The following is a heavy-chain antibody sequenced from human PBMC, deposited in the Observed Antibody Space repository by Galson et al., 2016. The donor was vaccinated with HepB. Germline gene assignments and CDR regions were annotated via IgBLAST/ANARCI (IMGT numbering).Heavy chain of an antibody. Sequence: PALVKPTQTLTLTCTFSGFSLNTSGVNVGWVRQPPGKALEWLALIFWDDDKRYSPSLKSRLTITKDTTKNQVVLRMTNMDPVDTATYYCAHNNRRDEPYWGQGTLVTVSS. V-gene: IGHV2-5*02. D-gene: IGHD1-14*01. CDR2: IFWDDDK. J-gene: IGHJ4*02. CDR1: GFSLNTSGVN. CDR3: AHNNRRDEPY.